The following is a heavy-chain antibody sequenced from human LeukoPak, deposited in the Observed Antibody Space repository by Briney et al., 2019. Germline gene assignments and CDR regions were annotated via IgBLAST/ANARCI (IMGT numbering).Heavy chain of an antibody. CDR1: GGSISSSSYY. Sequence: SETLSLTCTVSGGSISSSSYYWGWIRQPPGKGLEWIGSIYYSGSTYYNPSLKSRVTISVDTSKNQFSLKLSSVTAADTAVYYCARRPTKDSSGYRFDYWGQGTLVTVSS. CDR2: IYYSGST. J-gene: IGHJ4*02. CDR3: ARRPTKDSSGYRFDY. D-gene: IGHD3-22*01. V-gene: IGHV4-39*01.